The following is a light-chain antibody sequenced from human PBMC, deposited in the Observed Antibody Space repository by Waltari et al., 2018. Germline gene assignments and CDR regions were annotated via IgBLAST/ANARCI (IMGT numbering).Light chain of an antibody. CDR2: YAN. Sequence: IQMSQSPSSLSASVGDRVTITCRASQGISSYLNWYQQKPGKAPKLLIYYANSLASGVPSRFSGSGSGTEFTLTISSLQPEDSATYYCQQGNSYPWTFGQGTKVEIK. CDR3: QQGNSYPWT. CDR1: QGISSY. J-gene: IGKJ1*01. V-gene: IGKV1-13*02.